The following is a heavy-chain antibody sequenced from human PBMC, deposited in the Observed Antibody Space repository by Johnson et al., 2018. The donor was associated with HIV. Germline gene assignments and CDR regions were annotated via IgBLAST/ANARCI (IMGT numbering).Heavy chain of an antibody. Sequence: QVELVESGGGVVQPGRSLRLSCAASGFTFSSYAMHWVRQAPGKGLEWVAVISYDGSNKYYADSVKGRFTISRDNSQKTLYLQMGSLRAEDMALYYCASTDTGDLRYDGFDIWGQGTMVFVSS. J-gene: IGHJ3*02. CDR3: ASTDTGDLRYDGFDI. CDR1: GFTFSSYA. CDR2: ISYDGSNK. V-gene: IGHV3-30*14. D-gene: IGHD7-27*01.